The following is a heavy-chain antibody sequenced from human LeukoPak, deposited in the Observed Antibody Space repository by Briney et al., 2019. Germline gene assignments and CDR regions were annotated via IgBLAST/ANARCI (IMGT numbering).Heavy chain of an antibody. CDR1: GGSFSGYY. J-gene: IGHJ6*03. CDR3: ARGNGEAARLPYMDV. Sequence: PSETLSLTCAVYGGSFSGYYWCWIRQPPGKGLEWIGEINHSGSTNYNPSLKSRVTISVDTSKNQFSLKLSSVTAADTAVYYCARGNGEAARLPYMDVWGKGTTVTVSS. V-gene: IGHV4-34*01. CDR2: INHSGST. D-gene: IGHD6-6*01.